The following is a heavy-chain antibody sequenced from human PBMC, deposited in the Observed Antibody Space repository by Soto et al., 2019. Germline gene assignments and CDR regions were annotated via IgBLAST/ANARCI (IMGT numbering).Heavy chain of an antibody. CDR3: AREAPSTVTIDY. J-gene: IGHJ4*02. CDR2: IYSSVST. Sequence: PSETLSLTCTVSGDSVTGGGYFWSWIRQSPGKGLEWIGYIYSSVSTNYNPSLKSRVTMSVDTSKNQFSLKLRSVIAADTAVYYCAREAPSTVTIDYWGQGTLVTVSS. CDR1: GDSVTGGGYF. V-gene: IGHV4-61*08. D-gene: IGHD4-17*01.